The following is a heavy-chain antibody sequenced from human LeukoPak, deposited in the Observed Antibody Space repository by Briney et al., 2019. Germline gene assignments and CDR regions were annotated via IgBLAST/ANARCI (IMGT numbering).Heavy chain of an antibody. V-gene: IGHV3-48*03. J-gene: IGHJ6*02. Sequence: GGSLRLSCAASGFTFSSYEMNWVRQAPGKGLECISYISSSGTIMYYADSVKGRFTISRDDAKNSLYLQMNSLKAEDTAVYYCARDGDVLRYFDWLSHRADYYYYGMDVWGQGTTVTVSS. CDR1: GFTFSSYE. CDR3: ARDGDVLRYFDWLSHRADYYYYGMDV. CDR2: ISSSGTIM. D-gene: IGHD3-9*01.